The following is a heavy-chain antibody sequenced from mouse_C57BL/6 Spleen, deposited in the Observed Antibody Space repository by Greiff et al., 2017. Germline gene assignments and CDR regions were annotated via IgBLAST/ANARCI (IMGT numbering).Heavy chain of an antibody. CDR3: ARSSSDYAMDY. J-gene: IGHJ4*01. CDR2: IDPSDSYT. Sequence: VQLQQPGAELVKPGASVKLSCKASGYTFTSYWMQWVKQRPGQGLAWIGEIDPSDSYTNYNQKFKGKATLTVDTSSSTAYMQLSSLTSEDSAVYYCARSSSDYAMDYWGQGTSGTVSS. CDR1: GYTFTSYW. V-gene: IGHV1-50*01. D-gene: IGHD3-2*02.